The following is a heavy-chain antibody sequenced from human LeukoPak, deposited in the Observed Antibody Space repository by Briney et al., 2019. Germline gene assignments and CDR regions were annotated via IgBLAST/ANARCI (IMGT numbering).Heavy chain of an antibody. CDR1: GFTFDDYA. Sequence: GGSLRLSCAASGFTFDDYAMHWVRQAPGKGLEWVSGISWNSGSIGYADSVKGRFTISRDNAKNSLYLQMNSLRAEDTAVYYCASSSWSWGLDYWGQGTLVTVSS. CDR3: ASSSWSWGLDY. V-gene: IGHV3-9*01. CDR2: ISWNSGSI. D-gene: IGHD6-13*01. J-gene: IGHJ4*02.